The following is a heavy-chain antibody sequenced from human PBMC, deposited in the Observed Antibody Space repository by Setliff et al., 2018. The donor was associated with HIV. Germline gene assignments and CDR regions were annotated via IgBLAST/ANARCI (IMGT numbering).Heavy chain of an antibody. Sequence: ASVKVSCKASGYTFTGSYMHWVRQAPGQGLEWMGRINPNSGGTNYAQKFQGRVTMTRDTSITTAYMELNSLRSDDTAVYYCARDIIGPEGATSDCWGQGTLVTVSS. CDR2: INPNSGGT. V-gene: IGHV1-2*06. CDR3: ARDIIGPEGATSDC. J-gene: IGHJ4*02. D-gene: IGHD1-26*01. CDR1: GYTFTGSY.